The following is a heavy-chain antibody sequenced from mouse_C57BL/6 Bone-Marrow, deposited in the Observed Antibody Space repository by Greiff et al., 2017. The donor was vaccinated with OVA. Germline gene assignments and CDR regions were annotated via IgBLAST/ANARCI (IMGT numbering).Heavy chain of an antibody. V-gene: IGHV14-4*01. Sequence: EVQLQESGAELVRPGASVKLSCTASGFNIKDDYMHWVKQRPEQGLEWIGWIDPENGDTEYASKFQGKGTITADTSSKTASLQLSSLTSEDTAVYYCTTLILGYFDVWGTGTTVTVSS. CDR1: GFNIKDDY. CDR2: IDPENGDT. CDR3: TTLILGYFDV. J-gene: IGHJ1*03.